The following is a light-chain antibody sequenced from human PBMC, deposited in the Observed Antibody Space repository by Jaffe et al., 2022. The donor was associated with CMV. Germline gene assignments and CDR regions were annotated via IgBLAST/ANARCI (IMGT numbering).Light chain of an antibody. CDR3: ATWDDSLSGRV. CDR1: SSNIESNY. CDR2: RNN. V-gene: IGLV1-47*01. Sequence: QSVLTQPPSASGTPGQRVTISCSGSSSNIESNYVWWYQQLPGTAPKLLIQRNNQRPSGVPDRFSGSKSGTSASLAISGLRSEDEADYYCATWDDSLSGRVFGGGTKLTVL. J-gene: IGLJ3*02.